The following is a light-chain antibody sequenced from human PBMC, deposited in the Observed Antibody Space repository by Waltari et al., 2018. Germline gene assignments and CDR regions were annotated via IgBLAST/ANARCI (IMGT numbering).Light chain of an antibody. Sequence: DIQMTQSPSSVSASVGDRVTITCRASQGIGSWLAWYQQKPGKAPNLLFYAASSLQSGVPSRFSGSGSGTDFTLTISSLQPEDFATYYCQQTNSFPRAFGQGTKVEIK. CDR3: QQTNSFPRA. CDR2: AAS. V-gene: IGKV1-12*01. J-gene: IGKJ1*01. CDR1: QGIGSW.